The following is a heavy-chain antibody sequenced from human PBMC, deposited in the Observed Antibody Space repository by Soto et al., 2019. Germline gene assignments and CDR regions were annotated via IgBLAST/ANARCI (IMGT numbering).Heavy chain of an antibody. J-gene: IGHJ5*02. D-gene: IGHD3-10*01. V-gene: IGHV4-39*01. Sequence: QLQLQESGPGLVKPSETLSLTCTVSGGSISSSSYYWGWIRQPPGKGLEWIGSIYYSGSTYYNPSLKSRVTISVDTSKNQFSLKLSSVTAADTAVYYCATLLWFGRNGWFDPWGQGTLVTVSS. CDR1: GGSISSSSYY. CDR3: ATLLWFGRNGWFDP. CDR2: IYYSGST.